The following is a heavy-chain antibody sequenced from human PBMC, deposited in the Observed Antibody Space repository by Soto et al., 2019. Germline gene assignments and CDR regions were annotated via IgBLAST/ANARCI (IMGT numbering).Heavy chain of an antibody. Sequence: GGSLRLSCAASGFTFSSYGMHWVRQAPGKGLEWVAVIWYDGSNKYYADSVKGRFTISRDNSKNTLYLQMNSLRAEDTAVYYCARDKAYSSSSYYYYYGMDVWGQGTTVTVSS. CDR2: IWYDGSNK. V-gene: IGHV3-33*01. CDR1: GFTFSSYG. D-gene: IGHD6-6*01. CDR3: ARDKAYSSSSYYYYYGMDV. J-gene: IGHJ6*02.